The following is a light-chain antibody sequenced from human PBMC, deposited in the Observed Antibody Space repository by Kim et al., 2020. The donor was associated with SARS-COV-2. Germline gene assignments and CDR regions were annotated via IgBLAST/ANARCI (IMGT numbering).Light chain of an antibody. V-gene: IGLV1-44*01. CDR1: NSNIGSNA. CDR3: ATWDDSLNGPV. J-gene: IGLJ2*01. CDR2: SNN. Sequence: GQRVTIACSGSNSNIGSNAVNWYQQLPGTAPKVLIYSNNQRPSGVPDRFSGSKSGTSASLAISGLQSEDEADYCCATWDDSLNGPVFGGGTQLTVL.